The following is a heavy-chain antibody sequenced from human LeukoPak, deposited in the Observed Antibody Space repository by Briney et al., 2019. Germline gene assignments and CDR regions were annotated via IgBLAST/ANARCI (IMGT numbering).Heavy chain of an antibody. V-gene: IGHV4-31*03. D-gene: IGHD4-17*01. CDR2: IYNSGST. J-gene: IGHJ6*02. CDR3: ARGANGDFYYNYGMDV. Sequence: PSQTLSLTCTVSGGSINRGNYYWSWIRQHPGKGLEWIGYIYNSGSTYYNPSLKSRVTFSVDTSKNQFSLNLNSVTAADTAVYSCARGANGDFYYNYGMDVWGQGTTVTVSS. CDR1: GGSINRGNYY.